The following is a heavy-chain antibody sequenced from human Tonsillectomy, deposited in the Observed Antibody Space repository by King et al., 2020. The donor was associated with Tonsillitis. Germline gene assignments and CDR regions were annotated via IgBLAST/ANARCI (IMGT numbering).Heavy chain of an antibody. J-gene: IGHJ5*02. Sequence: VQLVESGGGLVQPGGSLRLSCEGSGFMFSDYSMHWLRQAPGKGPEWVSYISSSSTTIYHADSVKGRFTISRDNVKRSVYLQMNSLSDEDTAIYYCASVEDGYRSAAGTWFDPWGQGTLVIVSS. CDR3: ASVEDGYRSAAGTWFDP. CDR1: GFMFSDYS. V-gene: IGHV3-48*02. CDR2: ISSSSTTI. D-gene: IGHD5-24*01.